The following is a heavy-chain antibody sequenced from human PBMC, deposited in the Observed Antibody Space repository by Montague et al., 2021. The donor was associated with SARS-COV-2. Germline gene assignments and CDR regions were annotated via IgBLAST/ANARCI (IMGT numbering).Heavy chain of an antibody. J-gene: IGHJ4*02. CDR3: ARGLAELRYFDWYHYYFDY. CDR1: GGSFSGYY. CDR2: INHSGST. Sequence: SETRSLTCAVYGGSFSGYYWSWIRQPPGKELEWIGEINHSGSTNYNPSLKSRVTISVDTSKNQFSLKLSSVTAADTAVYYCARGLAELRYFDWYHYYFDYWGQGTLVTVSS. V-gene: IGHV4-34*01. D-gene: IGHD3-9*01.